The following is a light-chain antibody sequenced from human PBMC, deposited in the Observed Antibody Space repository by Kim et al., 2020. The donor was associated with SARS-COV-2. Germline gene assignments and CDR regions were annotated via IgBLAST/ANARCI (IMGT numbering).Light chain of an antibody. J-gene: IGLJ1*01. V-gene: IGLV2-8*01. CDR3: SSYAGSNNYV. CDR1: SIDVVGYNY. CDR2: EVT. Sequence: GQSVTISCTGTSIDVVGYNYVSWYQQHPDKAPKLMIYEVTKRPSGVPDRFSGSKSGSTASLTVSGLQAEDEADYYCSSYAGSNNYVFGTGTKVTVL.